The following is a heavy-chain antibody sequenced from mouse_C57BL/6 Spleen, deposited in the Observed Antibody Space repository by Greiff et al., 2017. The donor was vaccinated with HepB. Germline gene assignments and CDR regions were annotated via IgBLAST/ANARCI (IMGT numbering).Heavy chain of an antibody. CDR2: IDPSDSYT. Sequence: VQLQQPGAELVMPGASVKLSCKASGYTFTSYWMHWVKQRPGQGLEWIGEIDPSDSYTNYNQKFKGKSTLTVDKSSSTAYMQLSSLTSEDSAVYYCAGGRGSYAMDYWGQGTSVTVSS. CDR3: AGGRGSYAMDY. V-gene: IGHV1-69*01. J-gene: IGHJ4*01. CDR1: GYTFTSYW.